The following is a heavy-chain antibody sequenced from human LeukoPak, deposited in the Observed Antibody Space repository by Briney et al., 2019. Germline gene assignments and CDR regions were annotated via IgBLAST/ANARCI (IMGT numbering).Heavy chain of an antibody. Sequence: PVRSLLLSCPASGFTFGDYSMSWVRQAPGKGLEWVGFIKSSAQGGTTQYAASVKGRFTISRDDSKSIAYLQMNSLKTEDTALYYCSRRGDLFDYWGQGTLVTVSS. J-gene: IGHJ4*02. CDR2: IKSSAQGGTT. CDR3: SRRGDLFDY. D-gene: IGHD3-10*01. CDR1: GFTFGDYS. V-gene: IGHV3-49*04.